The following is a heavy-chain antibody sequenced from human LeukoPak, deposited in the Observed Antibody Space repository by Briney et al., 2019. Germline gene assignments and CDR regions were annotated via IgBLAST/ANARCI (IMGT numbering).Heavy chain of an antibody. CDR3: ARVTTVTTSPGYYLEY. V-gene: IGHV1-2*02. Sequence: ASVKVSCKASGYTFTGYYMHWVRQAPGQGLEWMGWINPNSGGTNYAQKFQGRVTMTRDTSISTAYMELSRLRSDDTAVYYCARVTTVTTSPGYYLEYWGQGTLVTVSS. D-gene: IGHD4-17*01. J-gene: IGHJ4*02. CDR2: INPNSGGT. CDR1: GYTFTGYY.